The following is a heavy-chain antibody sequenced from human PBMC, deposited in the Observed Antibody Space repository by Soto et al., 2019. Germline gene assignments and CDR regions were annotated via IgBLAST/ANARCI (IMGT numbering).Heavy chain of an antibody. CDR3: AKGFTFHYYYYMDV. V-gene: IGHV3-74*01. Sequence: GGSLRLSCAASGFTFSSYWMHWVRQAPGKGLVWVSRINSDGSSTSYADSVKGRFTISRDNSKNTLYLQMNSLRAEDTAVYYCAKGFTFHYYYYMDVWGKGTKVTVSS. CDR1: GFTFSSYW. CDR2: INSDGSST. D-gene: IGHD3-10*01. J-gene: IGHJ6*03.